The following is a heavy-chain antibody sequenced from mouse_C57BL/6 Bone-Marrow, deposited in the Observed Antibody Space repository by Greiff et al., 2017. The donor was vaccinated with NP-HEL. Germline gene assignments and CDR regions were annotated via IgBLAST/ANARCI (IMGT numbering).Heavy chain of an antibody. J-gene: IGHJ1*03. CDR2: IRNKANGYTT. CDR3: ARYKSSWYFDV. V-gene: IGHV7-3*01. CDR1: GFTFTAYY. D-gene: IGHD1-1*01. Sequence: EVQGVESGGGLVQPGGSLSLSCAASGFTFTAYYMSWVRQPPGKALEWLGFIRNKANGYTTEYSASVKGRFTISRDNSQSILYLQMNALRAEDSATYYCARYKSSWYFDVWGTGTTVTVAS.